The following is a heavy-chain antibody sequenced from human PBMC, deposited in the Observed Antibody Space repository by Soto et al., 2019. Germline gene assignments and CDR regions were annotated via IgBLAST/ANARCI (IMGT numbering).Heavy chain of an antibody. V-gene: IGHV4-39*01. CDR2: IYYSGST. CDR3: ARLLGYCSSTSCYRVIFGAFDI. Sequence: SDTLSLTCTVSGCSISISSYYWGWIRHPPGKGLEWIGSIYYSGSTYYNPSLKSRVTISVDTSKNQFSLKLSSVTAADTAVYYCARLLGYCSSTSCYRVIFGAFDIWGQGTMVT. CDR1: GCSISISSYY. D-gene: IGHD2-2*02. J-gene: IGHJ3*02.